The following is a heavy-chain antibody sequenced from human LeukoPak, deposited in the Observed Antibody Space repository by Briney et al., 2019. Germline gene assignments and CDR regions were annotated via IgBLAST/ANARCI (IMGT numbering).Heavy chain of an antibody. CDR1: RFTFTSYG. J-gene: IGHJ3*01. CDR2: VRYDGGSN. CDR3: VRGWGSTVYASAFDV. D-gene: IGHD2/OR15-2a*01. Sequence: GGSLRLSCAASRFTFTSYGMHWVRQAPGNGLEWVAYVRYDGGSNSYADSVKGRFSISRGNSKNTLYLEMNGLRAEDTAVYYCVRGWGSTVYASAFDVWGQGTMVTVSS. V-gene: IGHV3-30*02.